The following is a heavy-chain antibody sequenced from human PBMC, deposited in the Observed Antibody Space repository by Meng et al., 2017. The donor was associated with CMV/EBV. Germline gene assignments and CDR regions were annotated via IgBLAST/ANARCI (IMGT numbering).Heavy chain of an antibody. D-gene: IGHD3-22*01. CDR1: GFTFSSYS. CDR3: ARDYRGWLGY. Sequence: LSLTCAASGFTFSSYSMNWVRQAPGKGLEWVSSISRSSSYIYYADSVKGRFTISRDNAKNSLYLQMNSLRAEDTAVYYCARDYRGWLGYWGQGTLVTVSS. J-gene: IGHJ4*02. CDR2: ISRSSSYI. V-gene: IGHV3-21*01.